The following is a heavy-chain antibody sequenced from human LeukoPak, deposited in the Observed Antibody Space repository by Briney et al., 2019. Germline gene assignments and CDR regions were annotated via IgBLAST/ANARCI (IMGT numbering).Heavy chain of an antibody. CDR1: GITVRDSY. CDR3: AKDWVAVAGTSRSAFDI. V-gene: IGHV3-53*01. Sequence: GGSLRLSCAVSGITVRDSYMSWVRQAPGKALEWVSVIHSDGATYYADSVKGRFTISRDNSKNTLYLQMNSLRAEDTAVYYCAKDWVAVAGTSRSAFDIWGQGTMVTVSS. D-gene: IGHD6-19*01. J-gene: IGHJ3*02. CDR2: IHSDGAT.